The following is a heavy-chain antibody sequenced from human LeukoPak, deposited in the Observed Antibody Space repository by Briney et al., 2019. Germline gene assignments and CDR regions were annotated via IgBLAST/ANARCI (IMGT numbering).Heavy chain of an antibody. D-gene: IGHD3-22*01. V-gene: IGHV4-61*02. J-gene: IGHJ5*02. CDR2: IYISGST. CDR1: GVSVSSGSYY. CDR3: ARLVDTPVIRGYYFDP. Sequence: SQTLSLTCTVSGVSVSSGSYYWSWIRPPAGQGLEWIGRIYISGSTNYNPSLRGRVTMSIDTSKNQFSLTLTSVTAADTAVYYCARLVDTPVIRGYYFDPWGQGTLVTVSS.